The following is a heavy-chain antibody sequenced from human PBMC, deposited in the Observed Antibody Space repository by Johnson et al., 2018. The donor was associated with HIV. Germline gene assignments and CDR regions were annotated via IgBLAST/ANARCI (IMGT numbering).Heavy chain of an antibody. CDR3: ARDPLLHGSTFDM. J-gene: IGHJ3*02. V-gene: IGHV3-23*04. D-gene: IGHD3-10*01. CDR2: ISGSGGST. CDR1: GFTFSSYA. Sequence: VQLVESGGGVVQPGRSQRLSCTASGFTFSSYAMSWVRQAPGRGLEWVSAISGSGGSTYYADSVKGRFTISRDNSKNTLYLQMNNLRAEDTAVYYCARDPLLHGSTFDMWGPGTMVTVSS.